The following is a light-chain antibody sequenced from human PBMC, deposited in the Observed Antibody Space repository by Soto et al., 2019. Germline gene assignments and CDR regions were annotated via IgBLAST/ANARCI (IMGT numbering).Light chain of an antibody. CDR3: QQYYSYPRT. V-gene: IGKV1-5*01. J-gene: IGKJ1*01. Sequence: DIQMTQSPSTLSASVGDRVTITCRASQSIRSWLAWYQQKPGKAPKLLIYDASSLESGVPSRFSGSGSGTACTLTISCLQSEDVATYYCQQYYSYPRTLGQGTKVDIK. CDR2: DAS. CDR1: QSIRSW.